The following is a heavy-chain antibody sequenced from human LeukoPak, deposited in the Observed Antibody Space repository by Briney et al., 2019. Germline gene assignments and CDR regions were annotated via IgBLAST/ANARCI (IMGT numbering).Heavy chain of an antibody. CDR2: IDSDATST. D-gene: IGHD3-10*01. CDR3: ARESYYGLGSYSY. J-gene: IGHJ4*02. V-gene: IGHV3-74*01. Sequence: PGGSLRLSCAASGFTFRDYWMHWVRHAPGKGLMWVSHIDSDATSTYYTDSVKGRFTISRDNAKNTVYLQMNSLRAEDTAIYYCARESYYGLGSYSYWGQGTLVTVSS. CDR1: GFTFRDYW.